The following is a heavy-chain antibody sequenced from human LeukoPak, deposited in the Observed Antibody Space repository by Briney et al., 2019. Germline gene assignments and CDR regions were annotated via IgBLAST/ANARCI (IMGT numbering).Heavy chain of an antibody. CDR3: AKDYSSGNFDY. CDR1: GFTFSSYA. Sequence: GGSLRLSCAASGFTFSSYAMSWVRQAPGKGLEWVAVISYDGSNKYYADSVKGRFTISRDNSKNTLYPQMNSLRAEDTAVYYCAKDYSSGNFDYWGQGTLVTVSS. V-gene: IGHV3-30*18. D-gene: IGHD6-19*01. CDR2: ISYDGSNK. J-gene: IGHJ4*02.